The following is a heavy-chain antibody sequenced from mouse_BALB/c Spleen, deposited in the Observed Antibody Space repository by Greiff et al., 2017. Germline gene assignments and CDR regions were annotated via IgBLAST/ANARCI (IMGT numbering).Heavy chain of an antibody. CDR3: ARGAMDY. V-gene: IGHV14-3*02. CDR1: GFNIKDTY. Sequence: EVQGVESGAELVKPGASVKLSCTASGFNIKDTYMHWVKQRPEQGLEWIGRIDPANGNTKYDPKFQGKATITADTSSNTAYLQLSSLTSEDTAVYYCARGAMDYWGQGTSVTVSS. CDR2: IDPANGNT. J-gene: IGHJ4*01.